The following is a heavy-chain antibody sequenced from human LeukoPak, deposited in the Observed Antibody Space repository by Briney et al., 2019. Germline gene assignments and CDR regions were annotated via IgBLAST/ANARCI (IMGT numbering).Heavy chain of an antibody. D-gene: IGHD3-22*01. CDR1: GFTFSDYY. CDR2: ISSSGGST. V-gene: IGHV3-11*01. Sequence: PGGSLRLSSAASGFTFSDYYVSWIRQAPGKGLEWLSHISSSGGSTSYADSVKGRFTISRDNAKKSLFLQMNSLRAEDTAVYYCVAQGYYDNSGYFPYYFNYWGQGTLVTVSS. CDR3: VAQGYYDNSGYFPYYFNY. J-gene: IGHJ4*02.